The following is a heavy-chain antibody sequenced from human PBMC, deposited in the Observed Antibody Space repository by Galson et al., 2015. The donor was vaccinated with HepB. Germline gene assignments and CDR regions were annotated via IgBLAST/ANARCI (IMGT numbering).Heavy chain of an antibody. CDR2: IDPSDSYT. D-gene: IGHD6-13*01. CDR1: GYSFTSYW. J-gene: IGHJ4*02. CDR3: ARDLSMYSSSETQGDY. Sequence: QSGAEVKKPGESLRISCKGSGYSFTSYWISWVRQMPGKGLEWMGRIDPSDSYTDYSPSFQGHVTISADKSISTAYLQWSSLKASDTAMYYCARDLSMYSSSETQGDYWGQGTLVTVSS. V-gene: IGHV5-10-1*01.